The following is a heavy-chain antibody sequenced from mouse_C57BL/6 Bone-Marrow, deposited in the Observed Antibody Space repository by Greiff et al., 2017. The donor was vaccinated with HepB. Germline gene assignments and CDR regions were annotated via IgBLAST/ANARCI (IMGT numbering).Heavy chain of an antibody. J-gene: IGHJ1*03. CDR2: INSDGGST. V-gene: IGHV5-2*01. CDR1: EYEFPSHD. CDR3: ARLGGLYYGYDGWYFDV. D-gene: IGHD2-2*01. Sequence: EVHLVESGGGLVQPGESLKLSCESNEYEFPSHDMSWVRKTPEKRLELVAAINSDGGSTYYPDTMERRFIISRDNTKKTLYLQMSSLRSEDTALYYCARLGGLYYGYDGWYFDVWGTGTTVTVSS.